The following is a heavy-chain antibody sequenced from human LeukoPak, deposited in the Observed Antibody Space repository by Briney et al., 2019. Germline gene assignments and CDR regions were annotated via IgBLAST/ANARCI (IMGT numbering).Heavy chain of an antibody. CDR3: ARDARDVLLWFGEFFP. Sequence: ASVKVSCKASGYTFTNYGISWVRQAPGQGLEWTGWISGYNGNTKYAQKLQGRVTMTTDTSTSTVYMELRSLRSDDTAVYYCARDARDVLLWFGEFFPWGQGTLVTVSS. J-gene: IGHJ5*02. D-gene: IGHD3-10*01. V-gene: IGHV1-18*01. CDR2: ISGYNGNT. CDR1: GYTFTNYG.